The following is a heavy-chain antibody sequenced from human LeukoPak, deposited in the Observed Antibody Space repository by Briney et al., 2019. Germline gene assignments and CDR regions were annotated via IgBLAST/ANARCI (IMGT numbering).Heavy chain of an antibody. V-gene: IGHV4-59*08. J-gene: IGHJ4*02. Sequence: PSETLSLTCTVSGGSISSYYWSWIRQPPGKGLEWIGYIYYSGSTNYNPSLKSRVTISVDTSKNQFSLKLSSVTAADTAVYYCARTPRKDYYDSSGYYIENWGQGTLVTVSS. CDR2: IYYSGST. CDR3: ARTPRKDYYDSSGYYIEN. D-gene: IGHD3-22*01. CDR1: GGSISSYY.